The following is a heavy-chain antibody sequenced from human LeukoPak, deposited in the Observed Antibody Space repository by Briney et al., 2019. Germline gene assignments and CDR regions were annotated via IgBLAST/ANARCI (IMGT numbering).Heavy chain of an antibody. V-gene: IGHV1-69*13. CDR3: ARGSSIPRYYYYMDV. Sequence: SVKVSCKASGGTFSSYAISWVRQAPGQGLEWMGGIIPIFGTANYAQKFQGRVTITADESTSTAYMELSSLRSEDTAVYYRARGSSIPRYYYYMDVWGKGTTVTVSS. CDR1: GGTFSSYA. J-gene: IGHJ6*03. CDR2: IIPIFGTA. D-gene: IGHD6-6*01.